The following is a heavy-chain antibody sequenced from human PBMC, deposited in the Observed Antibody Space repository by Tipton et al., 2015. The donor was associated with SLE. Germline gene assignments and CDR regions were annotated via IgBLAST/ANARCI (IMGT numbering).Heavy chain of an antibody. J-gene: IGHJ4*02. D-gene: IGHD3-3*01. V-gene: IGHV3-23*03. Sequence: SLRLSCAASGFTFSSYAMSWVRQAPGKGLEWVSVIYSGGSTYYADSVKGRFTISRDNSKNTLYLQMNSLRAEDTAVYYCARSGFLEWLLPIGFDYWAREPWSPSPQ. CDR1: GFTFSSYA. CDR3: ARSGFLEWLLPIGFDY. CDR2: IYSGGST.